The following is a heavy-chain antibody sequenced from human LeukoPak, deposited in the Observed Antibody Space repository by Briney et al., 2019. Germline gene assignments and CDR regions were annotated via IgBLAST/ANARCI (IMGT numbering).Heavy chain of an antibody. CDR1: GFTFSSCD. Sequence: PGGSLRLSCAASGFTFSSCDMRWVRQAPGKGLEWVSAISGSGGSTYYADSVKGRFTTSRDNAKNSLYLQMNSLRAEDTAVYYCARDRGVSGTYADYWGQGTLVTVSS. D-gene: IGHD1-26*01. CDR3: ARDRGVSGTYADY. V-gene: IGHV3-23*01. CDR2: ISGSGGST. J-gene: IGHJ4*02.